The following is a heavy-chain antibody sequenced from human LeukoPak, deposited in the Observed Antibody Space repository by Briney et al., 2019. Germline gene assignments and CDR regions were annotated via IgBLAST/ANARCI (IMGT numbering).Heavy chain of an antibody. V-gene: IGHV3-53*05. CDR3: AKGRVGANGYYYYGMDV. Sequence: GGSLRLSCAASGFTFSSNYMSWVRQAPGKGLEWVSVIYSGGSTYYADSVKGRFTISRDNSKNTLYLQMNSLRTEDTAVYYCAKGRVGANGYYYYGMDVWGQGTTVTVSS. CDR2: IYSGGST. D-gene: IGHD1-26*01. CDR1: GFTFSSNY. J-gene: IGHJ6*02.